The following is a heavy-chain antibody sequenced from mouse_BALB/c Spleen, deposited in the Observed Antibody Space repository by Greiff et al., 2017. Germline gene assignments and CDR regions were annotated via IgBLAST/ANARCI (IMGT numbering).Heavy chain of an antibody. CDR2: INPGDGYT. CDR1: GYTFTSYG. D-gene: IGHD1-1*01. V-gene: IGHV1-7*01. J-gene: IGHJ3*01. CDR3: ARGEYGRNDGGLAY. Sequence: VLLQQSGADLVKPGASVKLSCAASGYTFTSYGMPWVHQTPDQGLEWIGTINPGDGYTYYTEKFKGKATMTTDKSSSTAYMQMSSLTSEDSAVYYCARGEYGRNDGGLAYWGQGTLVTVSA.